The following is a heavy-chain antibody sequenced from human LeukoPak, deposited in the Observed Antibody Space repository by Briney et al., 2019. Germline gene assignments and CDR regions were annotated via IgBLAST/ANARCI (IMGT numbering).Heavy chain of an antibody. CDR2: IYYSGST. V-gene: IGHV4-59*01. J-gene: IGHJ6*02. D-gene: IGHD3-10*01. CDR3: ARGFSDGSGSYCSALVYYYYYGMDV. Sequence: SETLSLTCTVSGGSISSYYWSWIRQPPGKGLEWIGYIYYSGSTNYNPSLKSRVTISVDTSKNQFSLKLSSVTAADTAVYYCARGFSDGSGSYCSALVYYYYYGMDVWGQGTTVTVSS. CDR1: GGSISSYY.